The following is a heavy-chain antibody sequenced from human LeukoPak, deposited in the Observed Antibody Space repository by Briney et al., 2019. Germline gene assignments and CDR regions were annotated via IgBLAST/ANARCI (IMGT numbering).Heavy chain of an antibody. J-gene: IGHJ4*02. CDR1: GGFISSGGYY. D-gene: IGHD3-10*01. V-gene: IGHV4-31*03. CDR2: IYYSGST. CDR3: ARASWGYYGSGSYFRLNYYFDY. Sequence: SQTLSLTCTVSGGFISSGGYYWSWIRQHPGKGLEWIGYIYYSGSTYYNPSLKSRVTLSVDTSKNQFSLKLSSVTAADTAVYYCARASWGYYGSGSYFRLNYYFDYWGQGTLVTVSS.